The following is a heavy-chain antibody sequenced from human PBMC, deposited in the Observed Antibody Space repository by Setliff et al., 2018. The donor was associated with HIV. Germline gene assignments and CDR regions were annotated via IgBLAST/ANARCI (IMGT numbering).Heavy chain of an antibody. V-gene: IGHV1-8*01. CDR1: ATFTNVD. CDR2: MNPNSGVS. CDR3: ARGKGVGGVVITGGLDV. J-gene: IGHJ6*04. Sequence: ASVKVSCKASATFTNVDIHWLRRATGQGLEWMGWMNPNSGVSGYGQKFQGRVTMTRDTSISTAYMELSCLTSEDTAVYYCARGKGVGGVVITGGLDVWGKGTTVTVSS. D-gene: IGHD3-10*01.